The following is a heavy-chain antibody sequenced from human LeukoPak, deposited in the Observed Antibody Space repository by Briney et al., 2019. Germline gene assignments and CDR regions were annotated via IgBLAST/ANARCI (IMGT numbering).Heavy chain of an antibody. J-gene: IGHJ6*03. CDR2: IYTSGST. V-gene: IGHV4-4*07. CDR1: GGSISSYY. D-gene: IGHD3-10*01. Sequence: PSETLSLTCTVSGGSISSYYWSWIRQPAGKGLEWIGRIYTSGSTNYNPSHKSRVTISVDTSKNQFSLKLSSVTAADTAVYYCARSYYYGSGSYRNYYYYYMDVWGKGTTVTISS. CDR3: ARSYYYGSGSYRNYYYYYMDV.